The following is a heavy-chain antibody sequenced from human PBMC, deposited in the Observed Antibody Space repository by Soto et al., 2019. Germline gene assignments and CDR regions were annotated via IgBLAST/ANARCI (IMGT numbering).Heavy chain of an antibody. CDR1: GFTFSDYY. CDR2: ISSSGSTI. V-gene: IGHV3-11*01. J-gene: IGHJ4*02. Sequence: GGSLRLSCAASGFTFSDYYMSWIRQAPGKGLEWVSYISSSGSTIYYADSVKGRFTISRDNAKNSLYLQMNSLRAEDTAVYYCARLYCSGGSCYRAYFDYWGQGTLVTASS. D-gene: IGHD2-15*01. CDR3: ARLYCSGGSCYRAYFDY.